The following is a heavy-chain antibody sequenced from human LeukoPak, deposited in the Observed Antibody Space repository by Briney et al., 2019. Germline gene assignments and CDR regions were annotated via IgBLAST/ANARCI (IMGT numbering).Heavy chain of an antibody. D-gene: IGHD6-13*01. CDR2: INPNSGGT. J-gene: IGHJ6*03. CDR3: ARNRFRRHYSSSWYYYMDV. CDR1: GYTFTGYY. V-gene: IGHV1-2*02. Sequence: GASVKVSCKASGYTFTGYYMHWVRQAPGQGLEWMGWINPNSGGTNYAQKFQGRVTMTRDTSISTAYMELSRLRSDDTAVYYCARNRFRRHYSSSWYYYMDVWGKGTTVTISS.